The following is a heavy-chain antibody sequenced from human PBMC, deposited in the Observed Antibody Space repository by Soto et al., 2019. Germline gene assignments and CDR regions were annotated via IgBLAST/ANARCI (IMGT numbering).Heavy chain of an antibody. CDR1: GFTFSSYS. Sequence: PGGSLRLSCAASGFTFSSYSMNWVRQALGKGLEWVSSISSSSSYIYYADSVKGRFTISRDNAKNSLYLQMNSLRAEDTAVYYCARDRSPPLDFWSGYYTLDWFDPWGQGTLVTVSS. D-gene: IGHD3-3*01. CDR3: ARDRSPPLDFWSGYYTLDWFDP. V-gene: IGHV3-21*01. CDR2: ISSSSSYI. J-gene: IGHJ5*02.